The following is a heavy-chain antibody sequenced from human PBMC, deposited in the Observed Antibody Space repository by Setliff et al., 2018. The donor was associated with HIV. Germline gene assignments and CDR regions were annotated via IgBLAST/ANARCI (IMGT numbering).Heavy chain of an antibody. CDR1: GGSISTGVYY. Sequence: PSETLSLTCTVSGGSISTGVYYWSWIRQPADKALEWIGRISASGSTNYNPSLESRVTLSIDTSNNQFSLKLTSVTAADTAVYYCARVYSRSWFFFDHWGQGILVPSPQ. CDR2: ISASGST. D-gene: IGHD6-13*01. J-gene: IGHJ4*02. V-gene: IGHV4-61*02. CDR3: ARVYSRSWFFFDH.